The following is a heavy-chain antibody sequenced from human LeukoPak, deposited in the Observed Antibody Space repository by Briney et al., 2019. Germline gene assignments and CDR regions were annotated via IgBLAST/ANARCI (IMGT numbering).Heavy chain of an antibody. V-gene: IGHV1-2*02. CDR3: ARGERLLLLFYWFDP. Sequence: ASVKVSCKASGYTFTGYYMHWVRQAPGQGLEWMGWINPNSGGTNYAQKFQGRVTMTRDTSISTAYMELSRLRSDDTAVYYCARGERLLLLFYWFDPWAREPWSPSPQ. CDR1: GYTFTGYY. J-gene: IGHJ5*02. CDR2: INPNSGGT. D-gene: IGHD3-22*01.